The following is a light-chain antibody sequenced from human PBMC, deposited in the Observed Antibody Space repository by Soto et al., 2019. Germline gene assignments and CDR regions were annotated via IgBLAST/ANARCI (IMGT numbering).Light chain of an antibody. Sequence: EIVLTQSPGTLSLSPGERATLSCRASQSVRSNFLAWYQQKPGQAPRLLIYGASNRATGIPDRFSGSGSGTDVTLTITRLEPEDCAMYYCQRYDSFRTFGQGTKVEI. CDR1: QSVRSNF. CDR2: GAS. CDR3: QRYDSFRT. V-gene: IGKV3-20*01. J-gene: IGKJ1*01.